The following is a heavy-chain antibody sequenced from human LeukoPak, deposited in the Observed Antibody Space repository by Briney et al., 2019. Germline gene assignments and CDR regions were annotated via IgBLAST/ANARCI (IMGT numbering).Heavy chain of an antibody. Sequence: SVKVSCKASGGTFSSYAISWVRQAPGQGLEWMGGIIPIFGTANYAQKFQGRVTITADESTSTAYMELSSLRSEDTAVYYCARDRDGYNLFDYWGQGTLVTVSS. D-gene: IGHD5-24*01. CDR1: GGTFSSYA. CDR2: IIPIFGTA. V-gene: IGHV1-69*13. CDR3: ARDRDGYNLFDY. J-gene: IGHJ4*02.